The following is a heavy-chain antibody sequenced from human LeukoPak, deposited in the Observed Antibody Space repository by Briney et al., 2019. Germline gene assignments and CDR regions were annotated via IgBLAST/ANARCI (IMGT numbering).Heavy chain of an antibody. CDR3: AKGPCSVTTCYSRGYDY. CDR1: GFTFDSYA. Sequence: GGPLRLSCAASGFTFDSYAMSWVRQAPGKGLELVSGISDTGGSTYYADSVKGRFTISRDNSKNTLYLQMNSLRAEDTAVYYCAKGPCSVTTCYSRGYDYWGQGTLVTVSS. V-gene: IGHV3-23*01. CDR2: ISDTGGST. J-gene: IGHJ4*02. D-gene: IGHD2-15*01.